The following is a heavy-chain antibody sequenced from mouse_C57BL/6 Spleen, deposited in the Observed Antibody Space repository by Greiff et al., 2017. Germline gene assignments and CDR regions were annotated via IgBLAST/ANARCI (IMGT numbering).Heavy chain of an antibody. CDR1: GFAFSSSW. V-gene: IGHV1-82*01. CDR3: ARGGSNSWFAY. D-gene: IGHD4-1*01. CDR2: IYPADGDT. J-gene: IGHJ3*01. Sequence: QVQLQQSGPELVKPGASVKISCKASGFAFSSSWMHWVKQRPGKGLEWIGWIYPADGDTNYNGKFKGKATLTADKSSSTAYMQLSSLTSEDSAVYFCARGGSNSWFAYWGQGTLVTVSA.